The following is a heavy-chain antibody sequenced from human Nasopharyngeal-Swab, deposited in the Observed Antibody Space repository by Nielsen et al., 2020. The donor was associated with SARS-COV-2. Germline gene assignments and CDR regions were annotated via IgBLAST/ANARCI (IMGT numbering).Heavy chain of an antibody. D-gene: IGHD5-24*01. J-gene: IGHJ4*02. Sequence: SETLSLTCAVSGGSISSSNWWSWVRQPPGKGLEWIGEIYHSGSTNYNPSLKSRVTISVDTSKNQFSLKLSSVTAADTAVYYCARAGGWLQWIDYWGQGTLVTVSS. V-gene: IGHV4-4*02. CDR1: GGSISSSNW. CDR2: IYHSGST. CDR3: ARAGGWLQWIDY.